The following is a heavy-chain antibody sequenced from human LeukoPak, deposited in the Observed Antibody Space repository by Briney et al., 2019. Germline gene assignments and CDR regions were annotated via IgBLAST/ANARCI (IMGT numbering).Heavy chain of an antibody. J-gene: IGHJ4*02. CDR3: AREGLHLSPPHYYFDY. V-gene: IGHV3-23*01. Sequence: GGSLRLSCAASGFTFSSYAMNWVRQAPGKGLEWVSTISGDGGDTHYADSVRGRSTISRDNSKNTLFLQMNSLRAEDTAVYYCAREGLHLSPPHYYFDYWGQGTLVTVSS. CDR1: GFTFSSYA. CDR2: ISGDGGDT. D-gene: IGHD3-16*02.